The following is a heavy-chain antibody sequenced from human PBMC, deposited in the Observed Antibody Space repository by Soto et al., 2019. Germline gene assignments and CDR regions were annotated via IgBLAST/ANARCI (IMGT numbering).Heavy chain of an antibody. V-gene: IGHV2-5*02. D-gene: IGHD3-3*01. J-gene: IGHJ4*02. Sequence: QITLKESGPTLVKPTQTLTLTCTFSGFSLSTSGVGVGWIRQPPGKALEWLALIYWDDDKRYSPSLKSRLTITKDTSXXQXVXXMTNMDPVDTATYYCAHRPPSLNDFWSGYYPAFDYWGQGTLVTVSS. CDR2: IYWDDDK. CDR1: GFSLSTSGVG. CDR3: AHRPPSLNDFWSGYYPAFDY.